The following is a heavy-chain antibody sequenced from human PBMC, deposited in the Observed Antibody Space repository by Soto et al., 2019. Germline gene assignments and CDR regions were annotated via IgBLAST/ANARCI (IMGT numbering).Heavy chain of an antibody. J-gene: IGHJ4*02. CDR3: VNDHPSLSI. D-gene: IGHD6-6*01. V-gene: IGHV1-3*05. CDR1: GYTFTDYT. Sequence: QVQLVQSGAEEKKPGASVKISCKASGYTFTDYTMHWVRQAPGQKFEWMGWINVGKGHTKYSQNFQGRLTITRDTSASTAYMELSSLSSEDTAVYYCVNDHPSLSIWGQGTLVTVSS. CDR2: INVGKGHT.